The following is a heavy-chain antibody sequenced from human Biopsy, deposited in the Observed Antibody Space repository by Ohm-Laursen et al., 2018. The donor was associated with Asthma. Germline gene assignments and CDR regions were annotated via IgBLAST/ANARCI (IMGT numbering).Heavy chain of an antibody. Sequence: GSLRLSCSASGFNFTTYAIAWIRQAPGRGLEWISAISGSGRSAYYADSVKGQFTISRDNAKNTVYLQMNSPRAEDSAIYYCAKYSVFNYRGGNDYWGQGIVVTVSS. V-gene: IGHV3-23*01. CDR2: ISGSGRSA. CDR1: GFNFTTYA. J-gene: IGHJ4*02. CDR3: AKYSVFNYRGGNDY. D-gene: IGHD1-1*01.